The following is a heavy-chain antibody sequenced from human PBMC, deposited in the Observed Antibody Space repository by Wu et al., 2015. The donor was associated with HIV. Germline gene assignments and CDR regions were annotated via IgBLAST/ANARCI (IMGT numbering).Heavy chain of an antibody. CDR2: FIPMFGSA. Sequence: QVQLVQSGAEVKKPGASVKVSCTVSGATLHNFALSWVRQAPGQGLEWMGGFIPMFGSADYAQKFQGRLTISTDESTITAYMELRSLRSDDTAVYYCARTYYDSSGYDYWGQGTLVTVSS. CDR1: GATLHNFA. D-gene: IGHD3-22*01. CDR3: ARTYYDSSGYDY. J-gene: IGHJ4*02. V-gene: IGHV1-69*05.